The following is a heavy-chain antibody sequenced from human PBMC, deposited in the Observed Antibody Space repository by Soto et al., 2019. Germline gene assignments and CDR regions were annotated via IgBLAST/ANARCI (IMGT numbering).Heavy chain of an antibody. V-gene: IGHV1-18*04. J-gene: IGHJ4*02. D-gene: IGHD5-18*01. CDR1: GYTFTNYV. CDR3: AREALGYSYGGFDY. Sequence: AASVKVSCKASGYTFTNYVISWVRQAPGQGLEWMGWISASNGNTNYAQRLQGRVTMATDSSTDTAYMELRSLRSDDTAVYYCAREALGYSYGGFDYWGQGTLVTVSS. CDR2: ISASNGNT.